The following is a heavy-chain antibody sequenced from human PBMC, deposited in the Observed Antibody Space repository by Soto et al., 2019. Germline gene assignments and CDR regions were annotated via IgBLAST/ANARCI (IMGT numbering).Heavy chain of an antibody. CDR3: TRGPRPTSTGTGAF. CDR2: ISSSSTYI. D-gene: IGHD1-1*01. CDR1: GFTLSSYS. V-gene: IGHV3-21*01. J-gene: IGHJ4*02. Sequence: GGSLRLSCAASGFTLSSYSMNWVRQAPGKGLEWVSSISSSSTYIYYADSVEGRFTISRDNAKNTLYLQMNALRVEDTGVYYCTRGPRPTSTGTGAFWAQGTLVTVS.